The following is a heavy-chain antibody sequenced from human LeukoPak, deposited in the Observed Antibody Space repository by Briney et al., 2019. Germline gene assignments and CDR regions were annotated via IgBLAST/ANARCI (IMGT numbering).Heavy chain of an antibody. D-gene: IGHD5-24*01. Sequence: MPSETLSLTCTVSGGSISGYYWTWIRQPPGKGLEWIGYIYYTGSTNYNPSLKGRVTISVDTSKNQFSLNLSSVTAADTALYYCARFDRDGYNLDYWGQGTLVTVSS. CDR1: GGSISGYY. CDR3: ARFDRDGYNLDY. CDR2: IYYTGST. J-gene: IGHJ4*02. V-gene: IGHV4-59*01.